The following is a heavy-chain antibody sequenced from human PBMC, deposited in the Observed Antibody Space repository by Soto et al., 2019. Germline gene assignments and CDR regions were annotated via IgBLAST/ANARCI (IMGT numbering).Heavy chain of an antibody. Sequence: GPLRLSCAASGFSFNDYAMSWVRQAPGRGLEWVSVVTGSGGVTYYADSVKGRFTISRDNSKNTIYLQMRSLRVEDTALYYCAKADEASGLPNSFLDSWGQGTMVTVSS. V-gene: IGHV3-23*01. J-gene: IGHJ4*02. CDR3: AKADEASGLPNSFLDS. CDR2: VTGSGGVT. D-gene: IGHD2-15*01. CDR1: GFSFNDYA.